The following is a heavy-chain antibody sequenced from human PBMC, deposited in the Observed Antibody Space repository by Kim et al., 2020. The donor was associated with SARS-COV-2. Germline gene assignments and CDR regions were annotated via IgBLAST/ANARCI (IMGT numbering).Heavy chain of an antibody. D-gene: IGHD3-10*01. CDR3: ARSLGYYGSGSWDY. V-gene: IGHV4-39*01. J-gene: IGHJ4*02. Sequence: NPSLKSRVTISVDTSKNQFSLKLSSVTAADTAVYYCARSLGYYGSGSWDYWGQGTLVTVSS.